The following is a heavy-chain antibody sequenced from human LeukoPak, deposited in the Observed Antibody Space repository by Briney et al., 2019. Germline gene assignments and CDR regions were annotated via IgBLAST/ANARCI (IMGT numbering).Heavy chain of an antibody. CDR2: IGGSGVTK. CDR1: GFKFTNYA. V-gene: IGHV3-23*01. Sequence: GGSLRLSCAASGFKFTNYAMHWVRQAPGKGLEWVSTIGGSGVTKFYADPVAGRFTISRDNSKNTLYLQMNSLRAEDTAVYYCAKQAEYDSSGYFDYWGQGTLVTVSS. D-gene: IGHD3-22*01. CDR3: AKQAEYDSSGYFDY. J-gene: IGHJ4*02.